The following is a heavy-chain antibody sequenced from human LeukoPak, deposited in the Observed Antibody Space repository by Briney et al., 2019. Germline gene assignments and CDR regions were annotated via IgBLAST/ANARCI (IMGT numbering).Heavy chain of an antibody. CDR3: ARPSEVLWFGDSNWFDP. Sequence: GGSLRLSCAASGFTFSSYSMNWVRQAPGKGLEWVSSISSSSSYIYYADSVKGRFTISRDNAKNSLYLQMNSLRAEDTAVYYCARPSEVLWFGDSNWFDPWGQGTLVTVSS. CDR2: ISSSSSYI. D-gene: IGHD3-10*01. J-gene: IGHJ5*02. CDR1: GFTFSSYS. V-gene: IGHV3-21*01.